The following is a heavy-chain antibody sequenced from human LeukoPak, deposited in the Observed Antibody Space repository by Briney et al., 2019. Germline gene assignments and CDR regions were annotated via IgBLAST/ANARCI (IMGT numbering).Heavy chain of an antibody. CDR2: ISYDGSNK. J-gene: IGHJ1*01. CDR3: AKAPPDYGGYPEYFQH. D-gene: IGHD4-17*01. Sequence: GGSLRLSCAASGLTFSSYGVHWVRQAPGKGLEWVAVISYDGSNKYYADSVKGRFTISRDNSKNTLYLQMNSLRAEDTAVYYCAKAPPDYGGYPEYFQHWGQGTLVTVSS. CDR1: GLTFSSYG. V-gene: IGHV3-30*18.